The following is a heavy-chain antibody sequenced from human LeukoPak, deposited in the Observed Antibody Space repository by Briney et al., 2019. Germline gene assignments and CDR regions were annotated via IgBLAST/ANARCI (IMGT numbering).Heavy chain of an antibody. CDR3: ARDDYGDYVDY. D-gene: IGHD4-17*01. CDR2: ISYDGSNK. CDR1: GFTLSSYA. J-gene: IGHJ4*02. Sequence: GRSLRLSCAASGFTLSSYAMHWVRQAPGKGLEWVAVISYDGSNKYYADSVKGRFTISRDNSKNTLYLQMNSLRAEDTAVYYCARDDYGDYVDYWGQGTLVTVSS. V-gene: IGHV3-30-3*01.